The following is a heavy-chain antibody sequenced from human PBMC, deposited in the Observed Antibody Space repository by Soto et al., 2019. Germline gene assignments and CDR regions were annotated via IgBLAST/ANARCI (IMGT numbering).Heavy chain of an antibody. D-gene: IGHD6-13*01. V-gene: IGHV3-64*01. Sequence: EVQLVESGGGLVQPGGSLRLSCAASGFTFGSYPMHWVRQAPGKGLEYVSAISTNGDSTFYANSVKGRFTISRDNSKNTLYLQMGRLRAEAMGVYYCAREGMSRPRWVFDYGGQGTLVTASS. CDR3: AREGMSRPRWVFDY. CDR1: GFTFGSYP. J-gene: IGHJ4*02. CDR2: ISTNGDST.